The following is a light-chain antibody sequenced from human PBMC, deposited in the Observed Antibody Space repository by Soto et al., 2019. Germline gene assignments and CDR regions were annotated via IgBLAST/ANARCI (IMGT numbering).Light chain of an antibody. CDR3: CSSAGGFSWV. Sequence: QSALTQPRSVSGTPGQSVTISCTGASGDVVSWYQQHPGKAPKVIIYYVSQRSSGVPDRFSGSRSGNTASLTISGLQSDDEADYYCCSSAGGFSWVFGGGTKLTVL. CDR2: YVS. V-gene: IGLV2-11*01. J-gene: IGLJ3*02. CDR1: SGDV.